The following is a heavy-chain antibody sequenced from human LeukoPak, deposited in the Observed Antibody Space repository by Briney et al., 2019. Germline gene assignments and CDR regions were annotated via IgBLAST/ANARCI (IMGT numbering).Heavy chain of an antibody. CDR2: IYYSGST. Sequence: SETLSLTCTVSGDSISTNYYWGWIRQPPGKGLEWIGSIYYSGSTYYNPSLKSRVTISVDTSNNQFSLKLTSVTAADTAVYYCARLVPPGWFDPWGQGTLVTVSS. CDR1: GDSISTNYY. CDR3: ARLVPPGWFDP. V-gene: IGHV4-39*01. J-gene: IGHJ5*02.